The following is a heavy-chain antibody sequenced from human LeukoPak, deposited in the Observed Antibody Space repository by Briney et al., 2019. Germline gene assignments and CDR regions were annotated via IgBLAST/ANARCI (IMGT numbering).Heavy chain of an antibody. J-gene: IGHJ5*02. V-gene: IGHV1-69*05. D-gene: IGHD2-2*01. CDR3: ARSTSSTSERGNWFDP. Sequence: SVKVSCKTSGGTFSSYAISWVRLAPGQGLEWMGGIIPIFGTANYAQKFQGRVTITTDESTSTAYMELNSLRSEDTAVYYCARSTSSTSERGNWFDPWGQGTLVTVSS. CDR1: GGTFSSYA. CDR2: IIPIFGTA.